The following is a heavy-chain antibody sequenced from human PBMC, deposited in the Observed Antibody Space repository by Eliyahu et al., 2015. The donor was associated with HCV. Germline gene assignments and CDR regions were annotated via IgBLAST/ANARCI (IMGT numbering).Heavy chain of an antibody. D-gene: IGHD6-19*01. J-gene: IGHJ4*02. CDR1: GFSLSTXGMS. V-gene: IGHV2-70*15. CDR3: ARSLGGWGGLDY. CDR2: IDWGDDX. Sequence: QVTLRESGPALVKPTQTLTLTCTFSGFSLSTXGMSVRWIRXAPGKXLEXLGGIDWGDDXYYXTSLKTRLTISKGTSENQVVLTMTNMDPVDTATYYCARSLGGWGGLDYWGQGTLVTVSP.